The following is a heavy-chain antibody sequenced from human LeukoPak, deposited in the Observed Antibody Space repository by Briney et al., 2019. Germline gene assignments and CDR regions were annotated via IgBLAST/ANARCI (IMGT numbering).Heavy chain of an antibody. CDR3: AKSDRIYDFWSGYSQLYYYYGMDV. CDR2: ISGSGGST. Sequence: GGSLRLSCAASGFTFSSYAMSWVRQAPGKGLEWVSAISGSGGSTYYADSVKGRFTISRDNSKNTLYLQMNSLRAEDTAVYYCAKSDRIYDFWSGYSQLYYYYGMDVWGQGTTVTVSS. D-gene: IGHD3-3*01. V-gene: IGHV3-23*01. J-gene: IGHJ6*02. CDR1: GFTFSSYA.